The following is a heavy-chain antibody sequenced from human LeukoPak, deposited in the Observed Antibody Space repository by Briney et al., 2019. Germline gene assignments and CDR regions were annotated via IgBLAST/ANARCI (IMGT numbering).Heavy chain of an antibody. CDR2: IKQDGSEK. CDR1: GFTFNNYA. V-gene: IGHV3-7*01. CDR3: AKEGAYPIITYDS. Sequence: GGSLRLSCAASGFTFNNYAMSWVRQAPGKGLEWVANIKQDGSEKYYVDSVKGRFTISRDNAKNSLYLQMNSLRAEDTAVYYCAKEGAYPIITYDSWGKGTLVTVSS. J-gene: IGHJ5*01. D-gene: IGHD3-10*01.